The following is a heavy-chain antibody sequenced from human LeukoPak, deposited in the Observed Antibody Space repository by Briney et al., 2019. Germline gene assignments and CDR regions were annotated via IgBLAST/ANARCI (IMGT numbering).Heavy chain of an antibody. CDR3: ARAAPYLVGAPPLHFDY. D-gene: IGHD1-26*01. Sequence: SETLSLTCTVSGGSIGGYYWSWIRQPPGKGLEWIGYIYYSGSTNYNPSLKSQVTISVDTSKNQFSLKLSSVTAADTAVYYCARAAPYLVGAPPLHFDYWGQGTLVTVSS. V-gene: IGHV4-59*01. CDR1: GGSIGGYY. CDR2: IYYSGST. J-gene: IGHJ4*02.